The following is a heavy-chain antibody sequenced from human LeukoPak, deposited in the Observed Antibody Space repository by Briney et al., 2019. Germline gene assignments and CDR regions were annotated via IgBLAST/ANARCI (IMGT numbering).Heavy chain of an antibody. CDR2: IIPIFGTA. D-gene: IGHD5-24*01. CDR1: GGTFSSYA. Sequence: GASVKVSCKASGGTFSSYAISWVRQAPGQGLEWMGGIIPIFGTANYAQKFQGRVTITADEFTSTAYMELSSLRSEDTAVYYCARAGKVATIDFDYWGQGTLVTVSS. CDR3: ARAGKVATIDFDY. V-gene: IGHV1-69*13. J-gene: IGHJ4*02.